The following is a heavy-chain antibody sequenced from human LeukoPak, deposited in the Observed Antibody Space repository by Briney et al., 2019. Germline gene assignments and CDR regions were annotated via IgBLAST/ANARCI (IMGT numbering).Heavy chain of an antibody. V-gene: IGHV3-15*01. CDR1: GVSFSNAW. CDR2: IKSKTDGGTT. Sequence: WGTLCLSCAVSGVSFSNAWMSWGRQAPRQGLEWVGRIKSKTDGGTTDYPSPVKGRFTISRDDSKNTLYLQMNSLKNEDTAVYYCTNKSITIFGGYGMDAGGEGTTVTVP. J-gene: IGHJ6*02. D-gene: IGHD3-9*01. CDR3: TNKSITIFGGYGMDA.